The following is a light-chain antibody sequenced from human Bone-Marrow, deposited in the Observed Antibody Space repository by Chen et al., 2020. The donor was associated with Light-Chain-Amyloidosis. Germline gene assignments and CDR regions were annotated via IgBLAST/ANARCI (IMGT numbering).Light chain of an antibody. J-gene: IGLJ3*02. CDR3: AVWDDSLSGRV. Sequence: QSVVTQPPSASGTPGQRVTIACAGSWSNIGRNSITWYQQPSGTAPKLLIYGNSQRPSGVPDRFSGSKSGTSASLAISGLQSEDEADYYCAVWDDSLSGRVFGGGTKLTVL. V-gene: IGLV1-44*01. CDR1: WSNIGRNS. CDR2: GNS.